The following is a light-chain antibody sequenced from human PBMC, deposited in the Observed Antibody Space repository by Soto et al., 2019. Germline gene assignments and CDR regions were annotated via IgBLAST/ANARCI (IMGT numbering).Light chain of an antibody. V-gene: IGLV3-21*02. J-gene: IGLJ1*01. CDR1: NIGSKN. CDR3: QVWDSSSDYV. CDR2: DDN. Sequence: SYELTQPPSVSVAPGQTARITCGGNNIGSKNVHWYQQKPGQAPVLVVYDDNDRPSGIPERFSGSNSGNTATLTISRVEAGDEADYYCQVWDSSSDYVFGIGTKVTVL.